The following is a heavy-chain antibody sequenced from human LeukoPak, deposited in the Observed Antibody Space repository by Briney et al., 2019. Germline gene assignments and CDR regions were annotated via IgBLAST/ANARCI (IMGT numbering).Heavy chain of an antibody. CDR2: INPNTSAT. CDR1: GYTFTGYY. V-gene: IGHV1-2*02. D-gene: IGHD6-19*01. J-gene: IGHJ4*02. Sequence: GASVNVSCKPSGYTFTGYYLHWVRQAPGQGLEWMGWINPNTSATIYAEEFQGRVTMTRDTSIDTAYMAMRSLRSDDTAVYYCARDRVGSGWPRPWYFEFWGQGTLISVSA. CDR3: ARDRVGSGWPRPWYFEF.